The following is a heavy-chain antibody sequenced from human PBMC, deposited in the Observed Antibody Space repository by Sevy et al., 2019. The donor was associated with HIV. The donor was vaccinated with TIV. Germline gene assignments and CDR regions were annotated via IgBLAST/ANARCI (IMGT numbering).Heavy chain of an antibody. CDR1: GFTFSSYS. D-gene: IGHD6-19*01. CDR2: ISSSSSYI. J-gene: IGHJ3*02. Sequence: GGSLRLSCAASGFTFSSYSMNWVRQAPGKGLEWVSSISSSSSYIYYADSVKGRFTISRDNAKNSLYLQMNSLRAEDTAVYYCAREGDSSGWPHGPSASDAFDIWGQGTMVTVSS. V-gene: IGHV3-21*01. CDR3: AREGDSSGWPHGPSASDAFDI.